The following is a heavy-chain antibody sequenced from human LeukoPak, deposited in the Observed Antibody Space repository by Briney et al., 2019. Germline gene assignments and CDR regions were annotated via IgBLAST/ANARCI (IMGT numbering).Heavy chain of an antibody. Sequence: SETLSLTCTVSGGSISSSSYYWGWIRQPPGKGLEWIGSIYYSGSTYYNPSLKSRVTISVDTSKNQFSLKLSSVTAADTAVYYCARGPIQQLVPYYFDYWGQGTLVTVSS. CDR1: GGSISSSSYY. V-gene: IGHV4-39*07. CDR2: IYYSGST. CDR3: ARGPIQQLVPYYFDY. J-gene: IGHJ4*02. D-gene: IGHD6-6*01.